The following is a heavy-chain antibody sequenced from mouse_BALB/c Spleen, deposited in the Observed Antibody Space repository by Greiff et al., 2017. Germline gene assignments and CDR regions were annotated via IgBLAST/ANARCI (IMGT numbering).Heavy chain of an antibody. CDR3: TRDKGYDSSYYWYFDV. CDR1: GFTFSSYT. J-gene: IGHJ1*01. Sequence: DVKLVESGGGLVKPGGSLKLSCAASGFTFSSYTMSWVRQTPEKRLEWVATISSGGSYTYYPDSVKGLFTITRDNAKNTLYLQMSSLRSEDTATYYCTRDKGYDSSYYWYFDVWGEGTTVTVSS. CDR2: ISSGGSYT. V-gene: IGHV5-6-4*01. D-gene: IGHD1-1*01.